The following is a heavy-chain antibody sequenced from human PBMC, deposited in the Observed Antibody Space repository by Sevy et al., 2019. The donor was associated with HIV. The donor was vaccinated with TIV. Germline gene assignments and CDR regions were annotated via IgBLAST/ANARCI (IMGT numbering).Heavy chain of an antibody. V-gene: IGHV3-23*01. D-gene: IGHD2-8*01. CDR1: GFTFNIYS. Sequence: GGSLRLSCAASGFTFNIYSMSWVRQTPGKGLEWVATLSFGCGKINHADSVKGRFTMSRDDSKNAVYLQMNNLRVEDTARYYCAREGCTKPHDYWGPGTLVTVSS. CDR3: AREGCTKPHDY. J-gene: IGHJ4*02. CDR2: LSFGCGKI.